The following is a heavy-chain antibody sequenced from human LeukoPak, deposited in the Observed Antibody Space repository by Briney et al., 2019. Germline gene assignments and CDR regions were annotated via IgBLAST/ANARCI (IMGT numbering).Heavy chain of an antibody. J-gene: IGHJ4*02. Sequence: GGSLRLSCAASGFTFSSYAMSWVRQAPGKGLEWVSAISGSGGSTYYADSVKGRFTISRDNSKNTLYLQMNSLRAEDTAVYYCAKDPGDYYDSSGYSYWGQGTLVTVSS. V-gene: IGHV3-23*01. D-gene: IGHD3-22*01. CDR2: ISGSGGST. CDR3: AKDPGDYYDSSGYSY. CDR1: GFTFSSYA.